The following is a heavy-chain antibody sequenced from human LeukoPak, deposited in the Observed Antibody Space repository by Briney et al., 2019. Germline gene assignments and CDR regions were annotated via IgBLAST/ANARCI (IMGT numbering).Heavy chain of an antibody. CDR2: ISGSGGST. CDR3: AKTYYYDSSGYYKGGGYYFDY. V-gene: IGHV3-23*01. J-gene: IGHJ4*02. D-gene: IGHD3-22*01. Sequence: PGGSLRLSCAASGFTFSSYAMSWVRQAPGKGLEGVSAISGSGGSTYYADSAKGRFTISRDNSKNTLYLQMNSLRAEDTAVYYCAKTYYYDSSGYYKGGGYYFDYWGQGTLVTVSS. CDR1: GFTFSSYA.